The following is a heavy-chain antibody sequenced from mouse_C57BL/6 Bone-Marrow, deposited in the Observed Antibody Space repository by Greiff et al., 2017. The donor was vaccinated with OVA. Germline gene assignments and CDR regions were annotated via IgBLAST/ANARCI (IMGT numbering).Heavy chain of an antibody. Sequence: DVMLVESGGGLVQPGGSLKLSCAASGFTFSDFYMYWIRQTPEKRLEWVAYISNGGGSTYYPDTVKGRFTISRDNAKNTLYLQMRRRKSEDTAMYYCARLDAMDYWGRGTSVTVSS. CDR2: ISNGGGST. CDR1: GFTFSDFY. V-gene: IGHV5-12*01. J-gene: IGHJ4*01. CDR3: ARLDAMDY.